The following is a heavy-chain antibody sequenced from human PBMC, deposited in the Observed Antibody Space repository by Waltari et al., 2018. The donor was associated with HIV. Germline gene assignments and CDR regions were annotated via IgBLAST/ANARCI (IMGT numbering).Heavy chain of an antibody. V-gene: IGHV3-33*01. Sequence: QVQLVESGGGVVQPGRSLRLSCAASGFTFSSYGMHWVRQAPGKGVEWWAVVWYDGKNKYYADSVKGRFTVSRDNSKNTLFLQMNSLRVDDTAVYYCARTPYDTSGYCFDYWGQGTLVTVSS. J-gene: IGHJ4*02. CDR1: GFTFSSYG. D-gene: IGHD3-22*01. CDR2: VWYDGKNK. CDR3: ARTPYDTSGYCFDY.